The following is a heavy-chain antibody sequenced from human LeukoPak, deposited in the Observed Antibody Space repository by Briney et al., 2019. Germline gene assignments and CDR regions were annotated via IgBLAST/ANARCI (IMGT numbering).Heavy chain of an antibody. Sequence: GGSLRLSCATSGFNFDRYTIHWVRQAPGKGLEWISLAGWAGGTTYYSDSVRGRFTISRDSGKNSVYLQMNSLTTDDTAFYFCAKELDTMFFDYWGQGALVTVSS. CDR3: AKELDTMFFDY. D-gene: IGHD5-18*01. V-gene: IGHV3-43*01. CDR2: AGWAGGTT. J-gene: IGHJ4*02. CDR1: GFNFDRYT.